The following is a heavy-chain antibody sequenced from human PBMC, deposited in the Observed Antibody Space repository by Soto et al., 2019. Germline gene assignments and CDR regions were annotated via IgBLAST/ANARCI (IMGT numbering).Heavy chain of an antibody. CDR3: ARDYXDSSGYSDNLVYYGMDV. CDR2: ISSSGSTI. J-gene: IGHJ6*02. CDR1: GFTFSSYE. Sequence: QAGGSLRLSCAASGFTFSSYEMNWVRQAPGKGLEWVSYISSSGSTIYYADSVKGRFAISRDNAKNSLYLQMNSLRAEDTAVYYCARDYXDSSGYSDNLVYYGMDVWGQGTTVTVSS. V-gene: IGHV3-48*03. D-gene: IGHD3-22*01.